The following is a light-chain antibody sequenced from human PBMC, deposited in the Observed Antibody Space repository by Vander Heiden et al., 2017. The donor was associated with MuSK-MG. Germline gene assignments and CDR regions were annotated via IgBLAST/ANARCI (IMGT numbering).Light chain of an antibody. J-gene: IGLJ1*01. CDR3: AASDDSLNSLV. CDR2: SNN. V-gene: IGLV1-44*01. CDR1: SSNIGSNT. Sequence: QSVLPQPHSASGTPGQRVTISCSGSSSNIGSNTVNWYQQLPGTAPKLLIYSNNQRPSGVPDRFSGSKSGTSASLAISRLQAEDEADYYCAASDDSLNSLVFGTGTKVTVL.